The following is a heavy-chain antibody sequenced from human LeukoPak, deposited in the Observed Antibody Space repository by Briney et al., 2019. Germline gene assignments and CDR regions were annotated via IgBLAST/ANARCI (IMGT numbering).Heavy chain of an antibody. CDR1: GGTFISYA. CDR3: ARGGGDTYYYDSSGYYQYFQH. CDR2: IIPIFGTA. Sequence: SVKVSCKASGGTFISYAISWVRQAPGQGLGWMGGIIPIFGTANYAQKFQGRVTITADESTSTAYMELSSLRSEDTAVYYCARGGGDTYYYDSSGYYQYFQHWGQGTLVTVSS. J-gene: IGHJ1*01. V-gene: IGHV1-69*13. D-gene: IGHD3-22*01.